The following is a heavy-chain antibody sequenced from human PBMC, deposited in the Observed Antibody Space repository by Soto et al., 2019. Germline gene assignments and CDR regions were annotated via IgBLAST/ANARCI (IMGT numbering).Heavy chain of an antibody. V-gene: IGHV1-69*01. CDR1: GGTFSSYA. J-gene: IGHJ6*02. D-gene: IGHD3-3*01. CDR2: IIPIFGTA. CDR3: VRGDYDFRPEPARNYYYGMDV. Sequence: QVQLVQSGAEVKKPGSSVKVSCKASGGTFSSYAISWVRQAPGQGLEWMGGIIPIFGTANYAQKFQGRVTITADESTSTAYMELSSLRSEDTAVYYCVRGDYDFRPEPARNYYYGMDVWGQGTTVTVSS.